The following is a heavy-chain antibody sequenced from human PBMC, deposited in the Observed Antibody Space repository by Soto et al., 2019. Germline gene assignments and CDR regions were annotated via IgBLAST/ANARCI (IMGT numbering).Heavy chain of an antibody. J-gene: IGHJ4*02. CDR1: GFTFSSYS. Sequence: GGSLRLSCAASGFTFSSYSMNWVRQAPGKGLEWVSYISSSSSTIYYADSVKGRFTISRDNAKNSLYLQMNSLRAEDTAVYYCAIYYYDSRGNYFDYWGQGTLVTVSS. CDR2: ISSSSSTI. V-gene: IGHV3-48*01. CDR3: AIYYYDSRGNYFDY. D-gene: IGHD3-22*01.